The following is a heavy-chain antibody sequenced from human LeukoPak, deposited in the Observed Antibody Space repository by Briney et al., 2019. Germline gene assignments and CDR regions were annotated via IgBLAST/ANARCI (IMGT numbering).Heavy chain of an antibody. CDR2: VYTSGST. J-gene: IGHJ4*02. V-gene: IGHV4-4*09. CDR3: ARSNWYEYFDN. Sequence: SETLSLTCTVSGGSIGSYYWSWIRQPPGKGLEWIGYVYTSGSTNYNPSLKSRVTISADTSKNQFSLRQTSVTAADTALYYCARSNWYEYFDNWGQGTLVTVSS. CDR1: GGSIGSYY. D-gene: IGHD1-20*01.